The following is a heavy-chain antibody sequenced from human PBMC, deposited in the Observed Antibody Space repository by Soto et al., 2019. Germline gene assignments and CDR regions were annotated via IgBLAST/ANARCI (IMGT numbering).Heavy chain of an antibody. V-gene: IGHV4-39*01. CDR3: ARHTMTTVTTFDY. J-gene: IGHJ4*02. D-gene: IGHD4-17*01. Sequence: QLQLQESGPGLVKPSETLSLTCTVSGASISTLTYNWGWIRQPPGKGLEWIGNIYYSGSPYYNPSLKSRVTMSLDTSKNQFSLRLRSVTAADTALYFCARHTMTTVTTFDYWGQGTLVTVSS. CDR1: GASISTLTYN. CDR2: IYYSGSP.